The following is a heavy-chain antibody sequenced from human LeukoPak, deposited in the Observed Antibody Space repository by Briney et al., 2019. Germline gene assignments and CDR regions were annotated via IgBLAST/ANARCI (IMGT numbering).Heavy chain of an antibody. V-gene: IGHV4-39*07. J-gene: IGHJ3*02. CDR2: IYYSGST. D-gene: IGHD6-19*01. CDR3: ATEQDYSSGWYLSYFDI. Sequence: SETLSLTCTVSGGSISSSSYYWGWIRQPPGKGLEWIGSIYYSGSTYYNPSLKSRVTISVDTSKNQFSLKLSSVTAADTAVYYCATEQDYSSGWYLSYFDIWGQGTMVTVSS. CDR1: GGSISSSSYY.